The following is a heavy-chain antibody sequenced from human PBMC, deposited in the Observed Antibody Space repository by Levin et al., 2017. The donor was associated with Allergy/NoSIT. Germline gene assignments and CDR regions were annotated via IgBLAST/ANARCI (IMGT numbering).Heavy chain of an antibody. CDR1: GYTFTSNG. V-gene: IGHV1-18*01. CDR3: ARDYGSGSYYST. D-gene: IGHD3-10*01. CDR2: ISAYNGNT. J-gene: IGHJ5*02. Sequence: PGESLKISCKASGYTFTSNGISWVRQAPGQGLEWMGWISAYNGNTNYAQKLQGRVTMTTDTSTSTAYMELRSLRSDDTAVYYCARDYGSGSYYSTWGQGTLVTVSS.